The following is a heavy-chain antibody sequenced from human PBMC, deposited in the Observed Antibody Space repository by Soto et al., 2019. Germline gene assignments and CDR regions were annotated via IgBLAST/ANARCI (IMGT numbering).Heavy chain of an antibody. D-gene: IGHD3-3*01. Sequence: ASVKVSCKASGYTFTNYGIMWVRQAPGQGLEWMGWIRTYNGDTNYAQRFKGRLTMATDTSTGTAYMELRSLKSDDTAVYYCARDPTHPKYYDFWSGYYTGPVYYYYGMDVWGQGTTVTVS. V-gene: IGHV1-18*01. CDR2: IRTYNGDT. CDR1: GYTFTNYG. J-gene: IGHJ6*02. CDR3: ARDPTHPKYYDFWSGYYTGPVYYYYGMDV.